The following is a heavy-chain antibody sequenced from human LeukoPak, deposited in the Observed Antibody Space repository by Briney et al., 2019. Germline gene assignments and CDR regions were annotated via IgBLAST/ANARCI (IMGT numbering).Heavy chain of an antibody. D-gene: IGHD3-10*01. Sequence: TGGSLRLSCAASGFTFSSYEINWVRQAPGKGLEWVSYISSSGSAIYYADSVKGRFTIYRDNAKNSLYLQMTSLRAEDTAVYYCARDYGSGSYYYYGMTSGAKGPRSPPP. J-gene: IGHJ6*02. CDR3: ARDYGSGSYYYYGMTS. CDR2: ISSSGSAI. V-gene: IGHV3-48*03. CDR1: GFTFSSYE.